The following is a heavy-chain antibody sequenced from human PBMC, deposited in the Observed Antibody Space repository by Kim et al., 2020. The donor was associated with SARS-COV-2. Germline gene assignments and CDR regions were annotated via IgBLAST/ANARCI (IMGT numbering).Heavy chain of an antibody. V-gene: IGHV4-4*07. CDR2: IYTSGST. CDR1: GGSISSYY. D-gene: IGHD3-22*01. J-gene: IGHJ4*02. Sequence: SETLSLTCTVSGGSISSYYWSWIRQPAGKGLEWIGRIYTSGSTNYNPSLKSRVTMSVETSKNQFSLKLSSVTAADTAVYYCARATRDSSGYYPIDYWGQGTLVTVSS. CDR3: ARATRDSSGYYPIDY.